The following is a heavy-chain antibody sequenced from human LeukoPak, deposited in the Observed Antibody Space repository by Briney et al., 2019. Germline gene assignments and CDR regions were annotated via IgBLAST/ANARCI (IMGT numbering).Heavy chain of an antibody. D-gene: IGHD3-16*01. CDR3: ARSPRGGAKTYFDY. CDR1: GGSISNYY. J-gene: IGHJ4*02. Sequence: SETLSLTCTVSGGSISNYYWSWIRQPPGTGLEWIGYIYYSGSTNYNPSLKSRVTISVDTSKNQFSLKLSSVTAADSAVYYCARSPRGGAKTYFDYWGQGTLVTVSS. V-gene: IGHV4-59*01. CDR2: IYYSGST.